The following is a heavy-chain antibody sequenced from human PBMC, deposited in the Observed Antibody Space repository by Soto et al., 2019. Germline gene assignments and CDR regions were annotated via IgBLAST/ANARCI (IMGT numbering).Heavy chain of an antibody. CDR1: GLTLRSYA. Sequence: EGQLLQSGGDLVQPGGSLRLSCAGSGLTLRSYAMTWIRQTPEKGLEWVSTIPGRSAVPSYADSVNGRFTVSRDNSTNTLYLQMNSLRPDDTAIYYCAEGGPFTGGFDPGGQGTLVTVSA. J-gene: IGHJ5*02. CDR2: IPGRSAVP. D-gene: IGHD3-16*01. CDR3: AEGGPFTGGFDP. V-gene: IGHV3-23*01.